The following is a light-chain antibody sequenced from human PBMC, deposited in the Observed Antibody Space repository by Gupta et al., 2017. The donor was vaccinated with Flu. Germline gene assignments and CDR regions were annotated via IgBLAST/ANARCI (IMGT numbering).Light chain of an antibody. Sequence: QPVLTQPPSASGTPAQRVPISSSGRRSDSGGNTVNWYQQLPGTAPKLLIHSNTQRPSGVPDRFSGSKSGTSASLAISGLQSEDEADYYCAAWEDRLDGPVFGGGTKLTVL. V-gene: IGLV1-44*01. CDR3: AAWEDRLDGPV. CDR2: SNT. J-gene: IGLJ3*02. CDR1: RSDSGGNT.